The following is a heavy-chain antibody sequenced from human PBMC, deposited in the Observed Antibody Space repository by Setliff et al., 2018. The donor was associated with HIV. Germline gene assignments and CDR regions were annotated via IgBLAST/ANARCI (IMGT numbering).Heavy chain of an antibody. J-gene: IGHJ4*02. V-gene: IGHV3-23*01. CDR2: ITGGGGNQ. CDR1: GFTFSNYA. D-gene: IGHD2-21*01. Sequence: PGGSLRLSCAASGFTFSNYAMSWVRQAPGKGLEWVSAITGGGGNQYYADSVKGRFTISRDNSKNTLYLHMNNLRGDDTAVYYCAKGCGGAGFCYYADYWGQGTVVTVSS. CDR3: AKGCGGAGFCYYADY.